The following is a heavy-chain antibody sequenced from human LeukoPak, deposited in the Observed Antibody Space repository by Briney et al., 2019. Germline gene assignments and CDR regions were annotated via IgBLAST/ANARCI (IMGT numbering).Heavy chain of an antibody. CDR2: ISAYNGNT. CDR3: ARDYYGSGSYYNATWYYYYMDV. J-gene: IGHJ6*03. V-gene: IGHV1-18*01. D-gene: IGHD3-10*01. CDR1: GYTFTSYG. Sequence: ASVKVSCKASGYTFTSYGISWVRQAPGQGLEWMGWISAYNGNTNYAQKLQGRVTMTTDTSTSTAYMELRSLRSDDTAVYYCARDYYGSGSYYNATWYYYYMDVWGKGTTVTISS.